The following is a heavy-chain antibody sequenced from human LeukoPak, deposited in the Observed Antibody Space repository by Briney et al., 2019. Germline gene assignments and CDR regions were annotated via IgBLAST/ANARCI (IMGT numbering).Heavy chain of an antibody. J-gene: IGHJ4*02. CDR1: GYTFTSYD. V-gene: IGHV1-2*02. CDR3: ARERKQWLVGFDY. CDR2: INPNSGGT. D-gene: IGHD6-19*01. Sequence: ASVKVSCKASGYTFTSYDINWVRQAPGQGLEWMGWINPNSGGTNYAQKFQGRVTMTRDTSISTAYMELSRLRSDDTAVYYCARERKQWLVGFDYWGQGTLVTASS.